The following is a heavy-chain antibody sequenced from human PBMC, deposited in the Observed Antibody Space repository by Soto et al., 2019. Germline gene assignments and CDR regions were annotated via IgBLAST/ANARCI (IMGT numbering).Heavy chain of an antibody. CDR1: GFTFSSYA. J-gene: IGHJ3*02. Sequence: GGSLRLSCAASGFTFSSYAVSWVRQAPGKGLEWVSGISGSDGSTYYADSVKGRFTISRDNSKNTLYLQMNSLRAEDTAVYYCAKDDSPQQLVRSFDIWGQGTMVTVSS. CDR2: ISGSDGST. V-gene: IGHV3-23*01. CDR3: AKDDSPQQLVRSFDI. D-gene: IGHD6-6*01.